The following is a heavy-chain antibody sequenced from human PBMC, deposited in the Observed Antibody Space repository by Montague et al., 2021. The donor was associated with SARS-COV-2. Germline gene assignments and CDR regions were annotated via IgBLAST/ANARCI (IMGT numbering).Heavy chain of an antibody. CDR1: GGSISSSSYY. V-gene: IGHV4-39*01. D-gene: IGHD2-2*01. Sequence: SETLSLTCTVSGGSISSSSYYWGWIRQPPGKGLEWIGSIYYSGSTYYNPSLKSRVTISVDTSKNQFSLKQSSVTAADTAVYYCARQGDQLLLEYWFDPWGQGTLVTVSS. J-gene: IGHJ5*02. CDR2: IYYSGST. CDR3: ARQGDQLLLEYWFDP.